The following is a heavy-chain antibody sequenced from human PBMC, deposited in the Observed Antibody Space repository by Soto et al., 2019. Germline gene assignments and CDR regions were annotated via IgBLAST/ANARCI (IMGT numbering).Heavy chain of an antibody. CDR1: GFTFSSCA. V-gene: IGHV3-30-3*01. Sequence: QVQLVESGGGVVQPGRSLRLSCAASGFTFSSCALHWVRQAPGKGLEWVALISYDGSNKYYADSVKGRFTISRDNSKNTVYLQMNCLSAEDTAVYYCARAKRDLQFLEWSYYLAYWGQGTLVTVSS. J-gene: IGHJ4*02. D-gene: IGHD3-3*01. CDR2: ISYDGSNK. CDR3: ARAKRDLQFLEWSYYLAY.